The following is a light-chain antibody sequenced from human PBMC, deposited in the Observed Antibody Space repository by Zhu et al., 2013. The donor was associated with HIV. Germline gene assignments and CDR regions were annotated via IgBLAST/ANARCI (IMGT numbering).Light chain of an antibody. CDR1: SSDVGAYNY. Sequence: SALTQPASVSGSPGQSITISCTGTSSDVGAYNYVSWYQQHPGKAPKLIIYEVSNRPSGVSNRFSGSKSGNTASLTISGLQAEDEADYYCSSYTSSGTPVFGGGTKLTVL. J-gene: IGLJ2*01. CDR3: SSYTSSGTPV. CDR2: EVS. V-gene: IGLV2-14*01.